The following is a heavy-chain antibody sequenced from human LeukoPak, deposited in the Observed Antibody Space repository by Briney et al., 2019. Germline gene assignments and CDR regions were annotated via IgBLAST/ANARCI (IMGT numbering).Heavy chain of an antibody. CDR1: KFTFSTFS. CDR3: AKDLPIAVAGFAGPSDY. Sequence: GGSLRLSCAASKFTFSTFSMSWVRQAPGKGLEWVSAISGSGGSTYYADSVKGRFTISRDNSKNTLYLQMNGLRAEDTAVYYCAKDLPIAVAGFAGPSDYWGQGTLVTVSS. J-gene: IGHJ4*02. V-gene: IGHV3-23*01. D-gene: IGHD6-19*01. CDR2: ISGSGGST.